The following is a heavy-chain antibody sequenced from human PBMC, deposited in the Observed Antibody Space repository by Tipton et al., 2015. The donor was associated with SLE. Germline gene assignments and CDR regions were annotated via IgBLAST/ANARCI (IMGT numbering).Heavy chain of an antibody. D-gene: IGHD5-12*01. J-gene: IGHJ4*02. CDR2: IYPGDSDT. CDR3: ARRPRPDIVAHYFDY. Sequence: QSGAEVKKPGESLKISCKGSGYSFTSYWIGWVRQMPGKGLEWMGIIYPGDSDTRYSPSFQGQVTISADKSISTAYLQWSSLKASDTAMYYCARRPRPDIVAHYFDYWGQGTLVTVSS. CDR1: GYSFTSYW. V-gene: IGHV5-51*03.